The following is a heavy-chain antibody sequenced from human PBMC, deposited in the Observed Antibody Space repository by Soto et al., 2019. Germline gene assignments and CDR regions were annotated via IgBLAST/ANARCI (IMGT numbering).Heavy chain of an antibody. Sequence: GVSLRLSCAASGFTFSRYAMSWVRQAPGKGLEWVSAISGSGGSTYYADSVKGRFTISRDNSKNTLYLQMNSMRAEDTAVYYCAKEEWELLPFDYWCQGPLGSVSS. CDR3: AKEEWELLPFDY. CDR2: ISGSGGST. CDR1: GFTFSRYA. V-gene: IGHV3-23*01. D-gene: IGHD1-26*01. J-gene: IGHJ4*02.